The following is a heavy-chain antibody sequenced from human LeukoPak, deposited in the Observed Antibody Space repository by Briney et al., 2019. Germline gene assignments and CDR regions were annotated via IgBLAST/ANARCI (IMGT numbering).Heavy chain of an antibody. J-gene: IGHJ4*02. CDR2: IYTRGST. Sequence: SETLSLTCTVSGGSISSGSYYWSWIRQPAGKGLEWIGRIYTRGSTNYNPSLKSRVTISVDTSKNQFSLKLSSVTAADTAVYYCARGFEDFWALGSWGQGTLVTVSS. CDR3: ARGFEDFWALGS. CDR1: GGSISSGSYY. V-gene: IGHV4-61*02. D-gene: IGHD3-3*01.